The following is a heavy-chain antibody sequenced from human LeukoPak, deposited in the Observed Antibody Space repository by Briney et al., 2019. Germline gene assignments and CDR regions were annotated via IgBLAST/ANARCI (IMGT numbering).Heavy chain of an antibody. D-gene: IGHD1-26*01. J-gene: IGHJ4*02. CDR3: ARALGAPDFDF. Sequence: PGGSLRLSCAASGFTVSSNYMSWVRQAPGKGLEWVSIIYSGGSTYYADSVKGRFTISRDNAKNSLYLQMYSLRAEDTAIYYCARALGAPDFDFWGQGTLVTVSS. V-gene: IGHV3-53*01. CDR1: GFTVSSNY. CDR2: IYSGGST.